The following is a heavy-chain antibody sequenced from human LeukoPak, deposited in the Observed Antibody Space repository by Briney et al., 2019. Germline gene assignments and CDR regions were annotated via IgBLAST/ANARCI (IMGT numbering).Heavy chain of an antibody. CDR3: ARAAPTRTLIGSGADY. D-gene: IGHD3-22*01. V-gene: IGHV3-21*01. CDR2: ISSSSSYI. Sequence: PGGSLRLSCAASGFTFSSYSMNWVRQTPGKGLEWVSSISSSSSYIYYADSVKGRFTISRDNARNSLYLQMNSPRVEDTAVYYCARAAPTRTLIGSGADYWGQGTLVSVSS. CDR1: GFTFSSYS. J-gene: IGHJ4*02.